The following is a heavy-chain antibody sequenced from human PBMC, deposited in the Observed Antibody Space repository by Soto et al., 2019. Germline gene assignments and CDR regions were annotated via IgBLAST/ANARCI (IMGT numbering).Heavy chain of an antibody. CDR2: ISSNGGST. D-gene: IGHD1-26*01. J-gene: IGHJ4*02. CDR3: ARGGGSYFFDY. V-gene: IGHV3-64*01. Sequence: EVQLVESGGGLVQPGGSLRLSCAASGFTFSIYAMHWVRQAPGKGLEYVSAISSNGGSTYYANSVKGRFTISRDNSKNTLYLPMGSLRAADMAVYYCARGGGSYFFDYWGQGTLVTVSS. CDR1: GFTFSIYA.